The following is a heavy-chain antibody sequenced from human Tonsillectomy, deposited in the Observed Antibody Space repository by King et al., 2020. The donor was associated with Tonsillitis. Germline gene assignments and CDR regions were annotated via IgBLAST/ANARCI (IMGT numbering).Heavy chain of an antibody. J-gene: IGHJ1*01. CDR1: GFTFSDYY. Sequence: VQLVESGGGLVKPGGSLRLSCAASGFTFSDYYMSWIRQAPGKGLEWGSYISSSSSIIYYADSVKGRFTISRDNAKNSLYLQMNSLGAEYTAVYYCARRGFYDSSGYSVAAEYFQHWGQGPLVTVSS. D-gene: IGHD3-22*01. V-gene: IGHV3-11*01. CDR3: ARRGFYDSSGYSVAAEYFQH. CDR2: ISSSSSII.